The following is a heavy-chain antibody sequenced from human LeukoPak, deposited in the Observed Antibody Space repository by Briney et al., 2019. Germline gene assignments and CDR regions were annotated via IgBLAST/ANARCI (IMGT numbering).Heavy chain of an antibody. J-gene: IGHJ5*02. CDR2: INHSGST. V-gene: IGHV4-34*01. D-gene: IGHD2-8*02. CDR3: ARLNWPIESWFDP. CDR1: GGSFSGFY. Sequence: PSETLSLTCAVYGGSFSGFYWSWIRQPPGKGLEWIGEINHSGSTNYNPSLKSRVTISVDTSKNQFSLKLSSVTAADTAVYYCARLNWPIESWFDPWGQGTLVTVSS.